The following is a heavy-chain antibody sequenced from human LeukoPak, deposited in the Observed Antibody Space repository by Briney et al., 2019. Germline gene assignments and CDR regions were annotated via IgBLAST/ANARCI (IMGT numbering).Heavy chain of an antibody. Sequence: GGSLRLSCAASGFSFSCYAMSWVRQAPGKGLEWVSGISGSGVDTHYADSVKGRFRISRDNSKNTLYLQLNSLRAEDTAVYYCASGTYRLGDYWGLGTLVTVSS. CDR1: GFSFSCYA. CDR2: ISGSGVDT. V-gene: IGHV3-23*01. J-gene: IGHJ4*02. D-gene: IGHD3-10*01. CDR3: ASGTYRLGDY.